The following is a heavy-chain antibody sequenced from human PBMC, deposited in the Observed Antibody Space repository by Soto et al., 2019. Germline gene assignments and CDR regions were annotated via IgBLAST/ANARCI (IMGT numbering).Heavy chain of an antibody. CDR3: ARYPLVFGAVIIYYYRMDF. D-gene: IGHD3-3*01. Sequence: PSETLSLTCAVYGGSFSGYYWSWIRQPPGKGLEWIGEINHSGSTNYNPSLKSRVTISVDTSKNQFSLKLSSVTAADTSVYYCARYPLVFGAVIIYYYRMDFWVQASTATVS. CDR2: INHSGST. V-gene: IGHV4-34*01. J-gene: IGHJ6*02. CDR1: GGSFSGYY.